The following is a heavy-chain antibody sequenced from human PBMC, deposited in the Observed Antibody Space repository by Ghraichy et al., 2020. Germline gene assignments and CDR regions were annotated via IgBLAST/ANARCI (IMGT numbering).Heavy chain of an antibody. V-gene: IGHV4-34*01. CDR3: ARDKLDIVVVPATLLTHYYYYYGMDV. CDR2: INHSGST. J-gene: IGHJ6*02. Sequence: ETLSLTCAVYGGSFSGYYWSWIRQPPGKGLEWIGEINHSGSTNYNPSLKSRVTISVDTSKNQFSLKLSSVTAADTAVYYCARDKLDIVVVPATLLTHYYYYYGMDVWGQGTTVTVSS. D-gene: IGHD2-2*01. CDR1: GGSFSGYY.